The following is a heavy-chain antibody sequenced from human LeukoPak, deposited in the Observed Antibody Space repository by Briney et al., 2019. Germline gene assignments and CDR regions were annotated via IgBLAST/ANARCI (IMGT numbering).Heavy chain of an antibody. D-gene: IGHD2-8*02. CDR1: GYSISSGYY. Sequence: SETLSLTCTVSGYSISSGYYWGWIRQPPGKGLEWIGSIYHSGSTNYNPSLKSRVTISVDTSKNQFSLKLSSVTAADTAVYYCASTKGTGGGRGTFDYWGQGTLVTVSS. CDR3: ASTKGTGGGRGTFDY. V-gene: IGHV4-38-2*02. J-gene: IGHJ4*02. CDR2: IYHSGST.